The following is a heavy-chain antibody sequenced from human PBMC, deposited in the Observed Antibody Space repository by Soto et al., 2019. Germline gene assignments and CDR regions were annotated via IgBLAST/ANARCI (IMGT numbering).Heavy chain of an antibody. CDR1: NDSIRSGTYY. D-gene: IGHD6-19*01. V-gene: IGHV4-39*01. CDR2: LSYLGTT. Sequence: QLHLQESGPGLVKPSETLSLTCTVSNDSIRSGTYYWAWIRQPPGRGLEWIGSLSYLGTTDYNPSLTSRVTISKDASKNQFSLKLTSMTAADTAVYYCATGRSDSGWYEEHFWGQGPLVTVSS. CDR3: ATGRSDSGWYEEHF. J-gene: IGHJ4*02.